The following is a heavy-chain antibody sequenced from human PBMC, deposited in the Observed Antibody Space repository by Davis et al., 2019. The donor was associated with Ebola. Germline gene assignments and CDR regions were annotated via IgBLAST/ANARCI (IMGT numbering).Heavy chain of an antibody. D-gene: IGHD3-3*01. CDR2: INPSGGST. CDR1: GYTFISYY. J-gene: IGHJ4*02. Sequence: ASVKVSCKASGYTFISYYMHWVRQAPGQGLEWMGIINPSGGSTSYAQKFQGRVTMTRDTSTSTVYMELSSLRSEDTAVYYCAREGTYDFWSGYYSDYWGQGTLVTVSS. V-gene: IGHV1-46*01. CDR3: AREGTYDFWSGYYSDY.